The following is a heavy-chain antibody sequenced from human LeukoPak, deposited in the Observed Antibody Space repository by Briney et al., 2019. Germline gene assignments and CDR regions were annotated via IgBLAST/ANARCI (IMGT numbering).Heavy chain of an antibody. Sequence: PGGSLRLSCGASEFSLRSYSMDWVRQAPGKGLEWVSHINSCSSTIYYADSVKGRFTISRDNAGNSLYLHMNSLRAEDTAVYYCARVLLERPGIDSFDMWGQGTMVTVSS. J-gene: IGHJ3*02. CDR2: INSCSSTI. CDR3: ARVLLERPGIDSFDM. D-gene: IGHD1-1*01. V-gene: IGHV3-48*01. CDR1: EFSLRSYS.